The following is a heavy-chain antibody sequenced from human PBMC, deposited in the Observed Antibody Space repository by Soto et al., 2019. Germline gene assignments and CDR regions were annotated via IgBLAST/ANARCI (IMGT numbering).Heavy chain of an antibody. J-gene: IGHJ6*02. CDR3: AKDGGIAVAGTDVRLRTIRNSWPDFYYYGMDV. Sequence: QSGGSLRLSCAASGFTFSSYAMSWVRQAPGKGLEWVSAISGSGGSTYYADSVKGRFTISRDNSKNTLYLQMNSLRAEDTAVYYCAKDGGIAVAGTDVRLRTIRNSWPDFYYYGMDVWGQGTTVTVSS. CDR1: GFTFSSYA. CDR2: ISGSGGST. V-gene: IGHV3-23*01. D-gene: IGHD6-19*01.